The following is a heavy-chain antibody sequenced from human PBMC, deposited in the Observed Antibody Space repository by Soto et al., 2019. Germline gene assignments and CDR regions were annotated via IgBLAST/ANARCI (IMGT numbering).Heavy chain of an antibody. Sequence: QVQLVESGGGVVQPGGSLRLSCAASGFTFSGFAMHWVRQAPGKGLEWVAVILYAGDKKWYADSVKGRFTISRDNSKNTLYLQMNSLRAGDTAVYFCAKEGEDVVVAGAHGMDVWGQGTTVTVSS. CDR1: GFTFSGFA. CDR2: ILYAGDKK. V-gene: IGHV3-30*18. J-gene: IGHJ6*02. CDR3: AKEGEDVVVAGAHGMDV. D-gene: IGHD2-15*01.